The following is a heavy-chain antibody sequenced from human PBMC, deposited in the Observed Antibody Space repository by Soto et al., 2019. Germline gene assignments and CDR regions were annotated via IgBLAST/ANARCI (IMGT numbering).Heavy chain of an antibody. CDR1: GDGASSNSAA. Sequence: SQTLSLTCAISGDGASSNSAAWNWIRQSPSRGLEWLGRTYYRSKWYNDYAVSVKSRITINPDTSKNQFSLQLNSVTPEDTAVYYCARDQWESSSSYYYYYGMDVWGQGTTVTVSS. V-gene: IGHV6-1*01. CDR3: ARDQWESSSSYYYYYGMDV. D-gene: IGHD6-6*01. CDR2: TYYRSKWYN. J-gene: IGHJ6*02.